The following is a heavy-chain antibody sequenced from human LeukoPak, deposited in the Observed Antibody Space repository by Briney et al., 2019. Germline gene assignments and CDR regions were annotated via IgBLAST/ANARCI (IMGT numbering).Heavy chain of an antibody. V-gene: IGHV4-30-2*03. D-gene: IGHD3-10*01. CDR1: GVSISSDGYS. CDR2: IHHSGST. CDR3: ARHYGP. J-gene: IGHJ5*02. Sequence: SETLSLTCAVSGVSISSDGYSWNWIRQPPGKGLEWIGYIHHSGSTYYNPSLKSRVTISVDTSKNQFSLKLNSVTAADTAVYYCARHYGPWGQGTLVTVSS.